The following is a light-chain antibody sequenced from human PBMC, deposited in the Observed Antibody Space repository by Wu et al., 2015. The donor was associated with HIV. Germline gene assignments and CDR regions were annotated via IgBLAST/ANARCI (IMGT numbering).Light chain of an antibody. CDR3: QQRRYWPLYT. CDR2: GAS. V-gene: IGKV3-15*01. Sequence: IVMTQSPATLSVSPGERATLSCRASQSISTNLAWYQRKPGQAPRLLIYGASTRATDIPARFSGSGSGTEFALTISSLEPEDFAVYYCQQRRYWPLYTFGQGTKLEIK. CDR1: QSISTN. J-gene: IGKJ2*01.